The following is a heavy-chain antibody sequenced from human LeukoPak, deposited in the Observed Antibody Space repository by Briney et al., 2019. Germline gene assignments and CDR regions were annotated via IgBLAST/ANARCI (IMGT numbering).Heavy chain of an antibody. J-gene: IGHJ5*02. CDR3: ARHRCSGGSCYPMNWFDP. V-gene: IGHV4-4*07. D-gene: IGHD2-15*01. CDR1: GGSISSYF. CDR2: IYTSGST. Sequence: PSETLSLTCTVSGGSISSYFWTWIRQPAGMGLEWIGRIYTSGSTNYKPSLKSRVTMSVDTSKNQFSLKLSSVTAADTAVYYCARHRCSGGSCYPMNWFDPWGQGTLVTVSS.